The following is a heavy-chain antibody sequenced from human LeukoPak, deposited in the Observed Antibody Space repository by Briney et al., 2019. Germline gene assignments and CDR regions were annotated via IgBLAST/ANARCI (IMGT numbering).Heavy chain of an antibody. CDR1: GFTFSSYA. J-gene: IGHJ4*02. CDR2: ISDSGGST. V-gene: IGHV3-23*01. D-gene: IGHD3-9*01. CDR3: AKGSAYYDILTGYYL. Sequence: PGGSLRLSCAASGFTFSSYAMSWVRQASGKGLEWVPFISDSGGSTYYADSVKGRFTISRDNSKNTLYLQMNSLRAEDTAVYYCAKGSAYYDILTGYYLWGQGTLVTVSS.